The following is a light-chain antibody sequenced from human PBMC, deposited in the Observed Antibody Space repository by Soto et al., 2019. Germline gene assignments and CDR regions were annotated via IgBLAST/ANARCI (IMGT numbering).Light chain of an antibody. CDR3: QQRNSGPPIT. V-gene: IGKV3-11*01. CDR1: QSVSNY. J-gene: IGKJ5*01. Sequence: EMVLTQSPATLSLSPGERGTLSCRASQSVSNYLAWYQQKPGQAPRLLIYDASNRATGIPARFSGSGSGTDFTPTISSLEPEDFALYYCQQRNSGPPITFGQGTRLEI. CDR2: DAS.